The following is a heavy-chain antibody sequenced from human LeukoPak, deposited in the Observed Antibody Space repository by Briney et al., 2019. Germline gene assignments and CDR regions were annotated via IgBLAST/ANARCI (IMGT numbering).Heavy chain of an antibody. CDR2: IGTAGDT. V-gene: IGHV3-13*04. Sequence: GGSLILSCAASGFTFSSYDMHWVRQATGKGLEWVSAIGTAGDTYYAGSVKGRFAISRENAQNSLYLQMNSLRAGDTAVYYCARVSWRAFDLWGRGTLVAVSS. CDR1: GFTFSSYD. CDR3: ARVSWRAFDL. J-gene: IGHJ2*01.